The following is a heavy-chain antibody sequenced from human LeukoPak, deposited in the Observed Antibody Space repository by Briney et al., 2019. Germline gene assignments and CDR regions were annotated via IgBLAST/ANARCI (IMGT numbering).Heavy chain of an antibody. V-gene: IGHV4-59*01. J-gene: IGHJ4*02. D-gene: IGHD3-16*02. CDR3: ARAKDSRSRIFDS. CDR2: IYNFGTT. Sequence: PSATLSLTCDVSDDSITEYYWSWVRQPPGKGLEWIAYIYNFGTTTYNPSLKGRTTISLDTSKNHFSLIMMFVTPTDTAVYYCARAKDSRSRIFDSWGQGTLVTVSS. CDR1: DDSITEYY.